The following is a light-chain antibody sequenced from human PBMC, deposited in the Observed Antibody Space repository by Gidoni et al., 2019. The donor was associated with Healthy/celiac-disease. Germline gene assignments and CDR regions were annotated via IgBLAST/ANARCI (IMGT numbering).Light chain of an antibody. CDR3: QQYGSSPYT. CDR1: QSVSSSY. J-gene: IGKJ2*01. Sequence: IVLTQSPGTLSLSPGERATLSCRASQSVSSSYLAWYQQKPGQAPRLLIYGASSSATGIPDRFSGSGSGTDFTLTISRLEPEDFAVYSCQQYGSSPYTFGQGTKLEIK. V-gene: IGKV3-20*01. CDR2: GAS.